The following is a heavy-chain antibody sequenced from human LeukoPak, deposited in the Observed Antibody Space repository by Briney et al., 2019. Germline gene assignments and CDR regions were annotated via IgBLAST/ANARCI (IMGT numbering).Heavy chain of an antibody. J-gene: IGHJ4*02. CDR1: GFTFSSYS. CDR2: IKQDGSEK. Sequence: GGSLRLSCAASGFTFSSYSMSWVRQAPGKGLEWVANIKQDGSEKYYVDSAKGRFTISRDNAKNSLYLQMNSLRAEDTAVYYCVRSYAAAGTAYFDYWGQGTLVTVSS. D-gene: IGHD6-13*01. V-gene: IGHV3-7*01. CDR3: VRSYAAAGTAYFDY.